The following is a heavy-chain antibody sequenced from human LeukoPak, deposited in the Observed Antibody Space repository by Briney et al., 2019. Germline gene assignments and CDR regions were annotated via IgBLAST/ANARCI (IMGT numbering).Heavy chain of an antibody. CDR2: INPSGGST. CDR3: ARDPLAGELRYYFDY. CDR1: GYTFTSYY. Sequence: ASVKVSCKASGYTFTSYYMHWVRQAPGQGLEWMGIINPSGGSTSYAQKFQGRVTMTRDTSTSTVYMELSSLRSEDTAVYYCARDPLAGELRYYFDYWGQGTLVTVSS. D-gene: IGHD6-19*01. J-gene: IGHJ4*02. V-gene: IGHV1-46*01.